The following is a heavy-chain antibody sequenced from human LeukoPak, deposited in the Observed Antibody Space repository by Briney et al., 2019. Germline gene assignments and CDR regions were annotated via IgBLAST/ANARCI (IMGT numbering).Heavy chain of an antibody. V-gene: IGHV4-39*01. CDR1: GGSLSSSSYY. J-gene: IGHJ4*02. Sequence: PSETLSLTCTVSGGSLSSSSYYWGWIRQPPGKGLEWIGSIYYSGSTYYNPSLKSRVTISVDTSKYQFSLKLSSVTAADTAVYYCARHLFLGGDDYFGYWGQGTLVTVSS. D-gene: IGHD3-16*01. CDR2: IYYSGST. CDR3: ARHLFLGGDDYFGY.